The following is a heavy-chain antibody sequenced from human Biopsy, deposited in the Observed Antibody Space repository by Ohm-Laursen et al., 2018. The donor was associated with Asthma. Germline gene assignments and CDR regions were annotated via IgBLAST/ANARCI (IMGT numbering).Heavy chain of an antibody. CDR1: GGSISSGGYY. D-gene: IGHD3-22*01. CDR3: ARVAYYNARRGYYYLFDY. V-gene: IGHV4-31*03. CDR2: VYHRGTS. Sequence: TLSLTCTVAGGSISSGGYYWSWIRQHPGKGLEWIGYVYHRGTSYYNPSLKSRVTISVDTSKNQFSLNLNSVTAADTAVYFCARVAYYNARRGYYYLFDYWGQGTLVAVSS. J-gene: IGHJ4*02.